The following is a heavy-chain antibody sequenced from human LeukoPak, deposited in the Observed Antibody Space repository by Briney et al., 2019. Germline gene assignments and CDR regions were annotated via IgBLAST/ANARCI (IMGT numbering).Heavy chain of an antibody. V-gene: IGHV3-21*01. CDR1: GFTFSSYW. D-gene: IGHD3-10*01. J-gene: IGHJ4*02. CDR3: ARGSGWFGEFGGVGYYFDY. CDR2: ISSSSSYI. Sequence: AGGSLRLSCVASGFTFSSYWMSWVRQAPGKGLEWVSSISSSSSYIYYADSVKGRFTISRDNAKNSLYLQMNSLRAEDTAVYYCARGSGWFGEFGGVGYYFDYWGQGTLVTVSS.